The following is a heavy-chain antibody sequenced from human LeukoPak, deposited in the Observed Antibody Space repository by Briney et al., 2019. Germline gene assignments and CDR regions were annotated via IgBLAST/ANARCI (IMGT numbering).Heavy chain of an antibody. CDR2: IYYSGST. CDR3: AKDAFPSSKRYYYYGMDV. J-gene: IGHJ6*02. V-gene: IGHV4-59*12. CDR1: GGSISSYY. Sequence: SETLSLTCTVSGGSISSYYWSWIRQPPGKGLEWIGYIYYSGSTNYNPSLKSRVTISVDTSKNQFSLKLSSVTAADTAVYYCAKDAFPSSKRYYYYGMDVWGQGTTVTVSS.